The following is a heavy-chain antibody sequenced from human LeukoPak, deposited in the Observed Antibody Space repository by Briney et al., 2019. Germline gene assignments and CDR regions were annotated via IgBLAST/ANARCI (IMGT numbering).Heavy chain of an antibody. CDR1: GGSISSSSYY. CDR2: IYYSGST. Sequence: PSETLSLTCTVSGGSISSSSYYWGWIRQPPGKGLEWIGSIYYSGSTYYNPSLKSRVTISVDTSKNQFSLKLSSVTAADTAVYYCAEGGYYYDSSGSRGDAFDIWGQRTMVTVSS. CDR3: AEGGYYYDSSGSRGDAFDI. V-gene: IGHV4-39*01. J-gene: IGHJ3*02. D-gene: IGHD3-22*01.